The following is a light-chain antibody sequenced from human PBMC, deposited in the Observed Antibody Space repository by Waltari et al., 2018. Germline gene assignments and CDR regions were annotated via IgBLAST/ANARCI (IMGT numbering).Light chain of an antibody. J-gene: IGKJ4*01. Sequence: DIVMTQSPDSLAVSLGERATLTSKSNQSALYSSSEKNFLAWYQQKAGQPPKLLIYWASTRASGVPDRFSGSGAGTDFTLTINSLQADDLAVYYCQQYYSSPLTFGGGTRVEIK. CDR3: QQYYSSPLT. V-gene: IGKV4-1*01. CDR1: QSALYSSSEKNF. CDR2: WAS.